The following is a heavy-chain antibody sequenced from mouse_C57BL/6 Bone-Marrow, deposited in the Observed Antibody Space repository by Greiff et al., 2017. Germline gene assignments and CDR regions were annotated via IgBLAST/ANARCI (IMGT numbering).Heavy chain of an antibody. CDR2: IYPGSGST. CDR1: GYTFTSYW. Sequence: QVQLKQPGAELVKPGASVKMSCKASGYTFTSYWITWVKQRPGQGLEWIGDIYPGSGSTNYNEKFKSKATLTVDTSSSTAYMQLSSLTSEDSAVYYCGRAQATYAMDYWGQGTSVTVSS. V-gene: IGHV1-55*01. J-gene: IGHJ4*01. D-gene: IGHD3-2*02. CDR3: GRAQATYAMDY.